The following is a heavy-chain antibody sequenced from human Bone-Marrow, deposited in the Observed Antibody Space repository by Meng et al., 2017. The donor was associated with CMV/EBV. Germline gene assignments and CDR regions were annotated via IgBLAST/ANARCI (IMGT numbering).Heavy chain of an antibody. CDR1: GYSFTADF. J-gene: IGHJ5*02. CDR3: VPYRTSSYWFGP. V-gene: IGHV1-2*02. Sequence: ASVKVSCKALGYSFTADFIFWVRQAPGQGLEWMGWINSNSGVTNYAQNFQGRVTMTRDTSISTVYMDLNSLTSDDTAIYYCVPYRTSSYWFGPWGQGTLVTVSS. D-gene: IGHD3-16*01. CDR2: INSNSGVT.